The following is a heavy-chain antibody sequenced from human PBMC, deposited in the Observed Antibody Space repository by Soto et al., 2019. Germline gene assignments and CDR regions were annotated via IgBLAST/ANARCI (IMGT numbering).Heavy chain of an antibody. CDR3: AKYDCSGGSCYSSHRY. Sequence: GGSLRLSCAASGFTFSSYAMSWVRQAPGKGLEWVSAISGSGGSTYYADSVKGRLTISRDNPKNTLYLQMDSLRAEDTAVYYCAKYDCSGGSCYSSHRYWGQGTLVTVSS. V-gene: IGHV3-23*01. CDR2: ISGSGGST. CDR1: GFTFSSYA. J-gene: IGHJ4*02. D-gene: IGHD2-15*01.